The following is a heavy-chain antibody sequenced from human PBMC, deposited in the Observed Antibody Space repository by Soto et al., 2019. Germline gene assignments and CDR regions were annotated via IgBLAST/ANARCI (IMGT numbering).Heavy chain of an antibody. CDR3: ARTVYYYDSSGYYTGYYYGMDV. CDR1: GYSFTSYW. CDR2: IYPGDSDT. D-gene: IGHD3-22*01. Sequence: PGESLKISCKGSGYSFTSYWIGWVRQMPGKGLEWMGIIYPGDSDTRYSPSFQGQVTISADKSISTAYLQWSSLKASDTAMYYCARTVYYYDSSGYYTGYYYGMDVWGQGTTVTVSS. V-gene: IGHV5-51*01. J-gene: IGHJ6*02.